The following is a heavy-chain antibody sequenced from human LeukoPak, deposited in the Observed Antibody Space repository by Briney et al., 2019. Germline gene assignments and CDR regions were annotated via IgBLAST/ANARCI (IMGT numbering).Heavy chain of an antibody. Sequence: GGSLRLSCAAFGFTFSSYAMSWVRQAPGKGLEWVSSISSSSSYIYYADSVKGRFTISRDNAKNSLYLQMNSLRAEDTAVYYCARDQAGSGHYADYWGQGTLVTVSS. J-gene: IGHJ4*02. V-gene: IGHV3-21*01. D-gene: IGHD3-10*01. CDR1: GFTFSSYA. CDR3: ARDQAGSGHYADY. CDR2: ISSSSSYI.